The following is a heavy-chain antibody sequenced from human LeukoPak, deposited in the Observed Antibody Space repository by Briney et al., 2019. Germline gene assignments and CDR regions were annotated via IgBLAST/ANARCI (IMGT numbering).Heavy chain of an antibody. J-gene: IGHJ4*02. CDR1: GYTFTGYY. V-gene: IGHV1-2*02. Sequence: ASVKVSCKASGYTFTGYYMHWVRQAPGQGLEWMGWINPNSGGTNYAQKFQGRVTMTRDTSISTAYMELSRLRSDDTAVYYCARDPRYYYDSSGYYPFDYWGQGTLVTVSS. D-gene: IGHD3-22*01. CDR3: ARDPRYYYDSSGYYPFDY. CDR2: INPNSGGT.